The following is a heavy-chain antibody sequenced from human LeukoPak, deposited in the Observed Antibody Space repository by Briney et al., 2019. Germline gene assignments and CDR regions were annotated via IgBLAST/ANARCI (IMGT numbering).Heavy chain of an antibody. CDR3: ARERPGEDTFDI. V-gene: IGHV3-48*03. CDR2: ISSSGNTI. Sequence: GGSLRLSCAASGFTFSSYEMNWVRQAPGKGLGWVSFISSSGNTIYYADSVRGRFIISRDNAKNSLYLQMNSLRTEDTAVYYCARERPGEDTFDIWGQGTMVTVSS. J-gene: IGHJ3*02. CDR1: GFTFSSYE. D-gene: IGHD7-27*01.